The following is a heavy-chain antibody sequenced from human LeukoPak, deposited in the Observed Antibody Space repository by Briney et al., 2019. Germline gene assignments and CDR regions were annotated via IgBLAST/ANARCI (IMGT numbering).Heavy chain of an antibody. CDR3: AKSNGYGLIDI. CDR2: IFYSGST. D-gene: IGHD3-22*01. V-gene: IGHV4-59*12. CDR1: GGSISNYY. Sequence: SETLSLTCTVSGGSISNYYWSWVRQPPGEALEWIGNIFYSGSTYYSPSLKSRVTISLDTSRNQFSLKLNSVTAADTAVYYCAKSNGYGLIDIWGQGTMVTVSS. J-gene: IGHJ3*02.